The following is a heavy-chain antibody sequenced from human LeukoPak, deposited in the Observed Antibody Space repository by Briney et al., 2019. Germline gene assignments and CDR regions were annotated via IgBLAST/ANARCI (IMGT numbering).Heavy chain of an antibody. CDR2: INTNTGNP. Sequence: ASVKVSCKASGGPFINYAFNWVRQAPGQGLEWMGWINTNTGNPTYAQGFTGRFVFSLDTSVSTAYLQISSLKAEDTAVYYCATTNWGSGDYWGQGTLVTVSS. CDR3: ATTNWGSGDY. V-gene: IGHV7-4-1*02. J-gene: IGHJ4*02. CDR1: GGPFINYA. D-gene: IGHD7-27*01.